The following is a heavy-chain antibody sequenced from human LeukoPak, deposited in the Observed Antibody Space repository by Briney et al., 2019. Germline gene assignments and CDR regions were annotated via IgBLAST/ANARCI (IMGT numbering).Heavy chain of an antibody. V-gene: IGHV4-61*02. D-gene: IGHD5-24*01. CDR3: AREPLGDSYRLIMGNWFDP. J-gene: IGHJ5*02. CDR2: IYTSGST. CDR1: GGSISSGSYY. Sequence: SQTLSLTCTVSGGSISSGSYYWSWIRQPAGKGLEWIGRIYTSGSTNYNPSLKSRVTISVDTSKNQFSLKLSSVTAADTAVYYCAREPLGDSYRLIMGNWFDPWGQGTLVTVSS.